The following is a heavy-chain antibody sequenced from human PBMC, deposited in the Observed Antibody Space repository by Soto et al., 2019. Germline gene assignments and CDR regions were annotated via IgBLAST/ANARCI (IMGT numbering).Heavy chain of an antibody. J-gene: IGHJ4*02. D-gene: IGHD2-15*01. V-gene: IGHV3-15*01. CDR1: GFRVSNVW. CDR2: IKSKSVGWTT. CDR3: TTYPSQTLCDGGPCYTVQTKIHYS. Sequence: EVQLVESGGGLVKPGGSLTLSCAASGFRVSNVWMSWVRQAPGKGLDCVGHIKSKSVGWTTDYTAPVNGRFTISRDDSKVTLFLQMNSLKTEDTALYYCTTYPSQTLCDGGPCYTVQTKIHYSWGQGILATVAS.